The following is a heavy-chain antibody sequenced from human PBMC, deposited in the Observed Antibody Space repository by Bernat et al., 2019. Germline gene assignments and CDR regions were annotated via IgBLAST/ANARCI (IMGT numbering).Heavy chain of an antibody. V-gene: IGHV1-3*01. CDR2: INAGNGNT. CDR1: GYTFTSYA. J-gene: IGHJ4*02. CDR3: ARRVAGSRGADY. D-gene: IGHD6-19*01. Sequence: QVQLVQSGAEVKKPGASVKVSCKASGYTFTSYAMHWVRQAPGQRLEWMGWINAGNGNTKYSQKFQGRVTITRDTSASTAYMEPSSLRSEDTAVYYCARRVAGSRGADYWGQGTLVTVSS.